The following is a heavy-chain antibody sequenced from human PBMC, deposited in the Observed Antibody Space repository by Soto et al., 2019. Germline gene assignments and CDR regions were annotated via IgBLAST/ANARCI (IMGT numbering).Heavy chain of an antibody. Sequence: GGSLSLSCAACGLTFSSCGLHWVRQAPGKGLEWVAVISYDGSNKYYADSVKGRFTISRDNSKNTLYLQMNSLRAEDTAVYYCATDVKSYGEMGIDYWGQGTSVPVSS. CDR2: ISYDGSNK. D-gene: IGHD5-18*01. V-gene: IGHV3-30*03. CDR1: GLTFSSCG. J-gene: IGHJ4*02. CDR3: ATDVKSYGEMGIDY.